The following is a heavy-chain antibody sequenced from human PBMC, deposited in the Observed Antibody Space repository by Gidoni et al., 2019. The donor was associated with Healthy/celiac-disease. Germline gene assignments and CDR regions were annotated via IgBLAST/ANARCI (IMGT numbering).Heavy chain of an antibody. CDR3: AKDISDFWSGYYSLTLAFDY. D-gene: IGHD3-3*01. V-gene: IGHV3-9*01. Sequence: EVQLVESGGGLVQPGRSLRLYCAASGFTFDDYAMPWVRQDPGKGLEWVSGISWNSGSIGYADSVKGRFTISRDNAKNSLYLQMNSLRAEDTALYYCAKDISDFWSGYYSLTLAFDYWGQGTLVTVSS. CDR1: GFTFDDYA. CDR2: ISWNSGSI. J-gene: IGHJ4*02.